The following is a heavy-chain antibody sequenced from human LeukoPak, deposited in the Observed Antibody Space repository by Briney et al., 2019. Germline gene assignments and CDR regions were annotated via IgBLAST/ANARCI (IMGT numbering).Heavy chain of an antibody. CDR1: GGSFGDFY. CDR3: ARNDYFGINNGMDV. J-gene: IGHJ6*02. V-gene: IGHV4-34*01. D-gene: IGHD2/OR15-2a*01. CDR2: INHSGYT. Sequence: SETLSLTCAVSGGSFGDFYWSWIRQPPGKGLEWIGEINHSGYTNYYPSLKSRVTISVDTSKNQFSLRLSSVTAADTAVYYCARNDYFGINNGMDVWGQGTTVTVS.